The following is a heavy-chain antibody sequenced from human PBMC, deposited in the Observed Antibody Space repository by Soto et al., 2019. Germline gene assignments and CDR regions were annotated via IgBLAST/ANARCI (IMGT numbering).Heavy chain of an antibody. CDR1: GYSISSGYY. CDR2: IYQSGST. D-gene: IGHD3-22*01. Sequence: ASETLSLTCAVSGYSISSGYYWGWIRQSPGKGLEWIGSIYQSGSTYYNPSLKSRVTISVDTSKNQFSLKMRSVTAADTAVYYCARDDSSGYLFDYWGQGTLVTVSS. V-gene: IGHV4-38-2*02. CDR3: ARDDSSGYLFDY. J-gene: IGHJ4*02.